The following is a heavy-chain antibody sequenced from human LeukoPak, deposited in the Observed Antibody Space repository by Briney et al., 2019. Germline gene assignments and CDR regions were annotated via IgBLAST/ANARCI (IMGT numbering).Heavy chain of an antibody. CDR2: IYYSGST. D-gene: IGHD1-26*01. CDR1: GGSISSYY. J-gene: IGHJ4*02. V-gene: IGHV4-39*01. Sequence: SETLSLTCTVSGGSISSYYWGWIRQPPGKGLEWIGSIYYSGSTYYNPSLKSRVTISVDTSKNQFSLKLSSVTAADTAVYYCASLVGATCTSWGQGTLVTVSS. CDR3: ASLVGATCTS.